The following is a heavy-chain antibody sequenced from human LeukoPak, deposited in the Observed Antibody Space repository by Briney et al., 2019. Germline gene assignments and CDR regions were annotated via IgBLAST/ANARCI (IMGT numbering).Heavy chain of an antibody. J-gene: IGHJ4*02. D-gene: IGHD3-3*01. CDR1: GFTFDDYA. Sequence: GGSLRLFCAASGFTFDDYAMHWVRQAPGKGLEWVSGISWNSGSIGYADSVKGRFTISRDNAKNSLYLQMNSLRAEDMALYYCAKDLFRAYDFWSGPFDYWGQGTLVTVSS. V-gene: IGHV3-9*03. CDR2: ISWNSGSI. CDR3: AKDLFRAYDFWSGPFDY.